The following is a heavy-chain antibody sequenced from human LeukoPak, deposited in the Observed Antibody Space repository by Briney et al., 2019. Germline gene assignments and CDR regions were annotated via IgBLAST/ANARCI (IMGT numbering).Heavy chain of an antibody. J-gene: IGHJ4*02. CDR3: ARVYSSSLGGYYFDY. CDR2: IYYSGST. V-gene: IGHV4-59*01. CDR1: GGSISTYY. Sequence: SETLSLTCTVSGGSISTYYWNWIRQPPGKGLEWIGYIYYSGSTNYNPSLKSRVTISVDTSKNQFSLKLSSLTAAGTAVYYCARVYSSSLGGYYFDYWGQGTLVTVSS. D-gene: IGHD6-13*01.